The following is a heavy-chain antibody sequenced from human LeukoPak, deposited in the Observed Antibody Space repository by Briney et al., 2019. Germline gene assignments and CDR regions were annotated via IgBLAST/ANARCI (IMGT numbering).Heavy chain of an antibody. CDR2: IYSGGST. CDR1: GFTVSSNY. V-gene: IGHV3-66*01. Sequence: TGGSLRLSCAASGFTVSSNYMSWVRQAPGKGLEWVSVIYSGGSTYYADSVKGRFTISRDNSKNTLYLQMNSLRAEDTAVYYCARAIKDYGDYYFDYWGQGTLVTVSS. CDR3: ARAIKDYGDYYFDY. J-gene: IGHJ4*02. D-gene: IGHD4-17*01.